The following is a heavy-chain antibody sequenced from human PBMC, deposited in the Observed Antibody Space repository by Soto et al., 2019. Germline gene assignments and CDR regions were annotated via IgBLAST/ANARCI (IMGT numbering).Heavy chain of an antibody. CDR1: GGSITSGGYS. V-gene: IGHV4-30-2*06. CDR3: ARAFYGVDL. J-gene: IGHJ6*02. Sequence: TLSLPFTVSGGSITSGGYSWSWIRQSPGQGLEWIGYIYQSGSSFYNPSPKTRATILVDRSKNQFSLNLTSVTAADAAVYYCARAFYGVDLWGQGTTVTVSS. CDR2: IYQSGSS.